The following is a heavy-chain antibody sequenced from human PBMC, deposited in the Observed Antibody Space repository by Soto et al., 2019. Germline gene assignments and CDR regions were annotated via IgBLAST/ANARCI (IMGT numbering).Heavy chain of an antibody. CDR2: ISYDGSNK. V-gene: IGHV3-30*18. CDR1: GFTFSSYG. J-gene: IGHJ4*02. Sequence: PGGSLRLSCAASGFTFSSYGMHWVRQAPGKGLEWVAVISYDGSNKYYADSVKGRFTISRDNSKNTLYLQMNSLRAEDTAVYYCAKEWDYYDSRLDYWGQGTLVTVSS. D-gene: IGHD3-22*01. CDR3: AKEWDYYDSRLDY.